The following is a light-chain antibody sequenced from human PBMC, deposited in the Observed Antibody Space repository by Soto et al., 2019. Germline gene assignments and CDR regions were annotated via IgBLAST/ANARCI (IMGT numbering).Light chain of an antibody. J-gene: IGKJ4*01. V-gene: IGKV1-39*01. CDR3: QETYSTPGLT. Sequence: DIRMTQSPSSLSGSVGDRVTITCRASQSIDTYLNWYQQKPGKVPKLLIYAASSLQSGVPSRFSGRGSGTDFTLTITGLQPEDFATYYCQETYSTPGLTFGGGTKVDIK. CDR2: AAS. CDR1: QSIDTY.